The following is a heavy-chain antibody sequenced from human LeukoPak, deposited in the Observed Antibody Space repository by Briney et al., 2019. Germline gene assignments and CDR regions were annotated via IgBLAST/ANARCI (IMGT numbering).Heavy chain of an antibody. CDR2: IRVNGDST. V-gene: IGHV3-23*01. J-gene: IGHJ4*02. Sequence: GGSLRLSCAASGFTFSSHDMTWVRQVPGKGLEWVASIRVNGDSTYYADSVKGRFTISRDNPKSTLFLHMNSLRAEDTAVYYCAKMVREFYTISYYFDYWGQGTLVTVSS. CDR1: GFTFSSHD. D-gene: IGHD2-8*01. CDR3: AKMVREFYTISYYFDY.